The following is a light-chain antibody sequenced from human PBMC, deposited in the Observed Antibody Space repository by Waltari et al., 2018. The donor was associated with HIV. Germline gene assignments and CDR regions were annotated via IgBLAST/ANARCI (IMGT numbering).Light chain of an antibody. CDR3: QQYYTTPLT. CDR2: WAS. J-gene: IGKJ4*01. CDR1: QSVLYSSNNNNY. Sequence: DIVMTQSPDSLAVSLGERATINCKSSQSVLYSSNNNNYLAWYQQKPGQPPTLLIYWASARESGVPDRFSGSASGTDFTLTISSLQAEDVAVYYCQQYYTTPLTFGGGTKVEIK. V-gene: IGKV4-1*01.